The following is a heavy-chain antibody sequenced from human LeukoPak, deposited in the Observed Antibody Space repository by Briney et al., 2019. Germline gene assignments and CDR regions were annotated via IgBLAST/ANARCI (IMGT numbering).Heavy chain of an antibody. CDR2: IKQDGSAK. D-gene: IGHD1-1*01. Sequence: PGGSLRLSCAASGFSFISYWMSWVRQASGKGLEWVANIKQDGSAKNYVDSVKGRFTISRDNAKNSLYLQLNSLRAEDTAVYYCAGCAGNSCYSDYWGQGTLVIVSS. CDR1: GFSFISYW. CDR3: AGCAGNSCYSDY. J-gene: IGHJ4*02. V-gene: IGHV3-7*01.